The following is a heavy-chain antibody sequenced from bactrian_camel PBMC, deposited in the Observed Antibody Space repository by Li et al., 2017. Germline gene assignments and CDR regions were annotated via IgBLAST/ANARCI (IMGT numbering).Heavy chain of an antibody. CDR1: GIGSSTNC. V-gene: IGHV3S53*01. CDR3: AAGYLIMCTAFAISSFPN. J-gene: IGHJ4*01. CDR2: YDRDGTT. D-gene: IGHD6*01. Sequence: HVQLVESGGGSVHAGGSLRLFCVGSGIGSSTNCMAWFRQAPGKQREGVAYYDRDGTTGYADSVTGRFTISKDKFKRTLYLQMDNLRPEDTAMYYCAAGYLIMCTAFAISSFPNRGQGTQVTVS.